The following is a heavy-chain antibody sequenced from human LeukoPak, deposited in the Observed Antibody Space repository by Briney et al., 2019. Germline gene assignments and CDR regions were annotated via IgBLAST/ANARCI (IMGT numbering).Heavy chain of an antibody. Sequence: PGGSLRLSCAASGFIFSTYNMNWVRQAPGKELEWLSSITSTGDHIYYIDSVKGRFTISRDNARNPLYLQLNSLRAEDTAVYYCAREGCSSTACFYYFDSWGQGTLVTVSS. CDR2: ITSTGDHI. D-gene: IGHD2-2*01. J-gene: IGHJ4*02. CDR1: GFIFSTYN. CDR3: AREGCSSTACFYYFDS. V-gene: IGHV3-21*01.